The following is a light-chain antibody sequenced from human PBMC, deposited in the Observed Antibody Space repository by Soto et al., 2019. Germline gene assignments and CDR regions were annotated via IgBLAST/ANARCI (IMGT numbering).Light chain of an antibody. Sequence: EIVLTQSPGTLSLSPGEGATLSCRASQSVSGNYLAWYHQTPGQAXXLLIYGASTRATGIPARFSGSGSGTEFTLTISSLQSEDFAVYYCQQYNNWPPWTFGQGTKVDIK. V-gene: IGKV3-15*01. J-gene: IGKJ1*01. CDR2: GAS. CDR3: QQYNNWPPWT. CDR1: QSVSGN.